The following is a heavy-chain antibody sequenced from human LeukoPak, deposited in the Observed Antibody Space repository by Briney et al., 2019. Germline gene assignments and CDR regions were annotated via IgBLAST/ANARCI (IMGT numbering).Heavy chain of an antibody. V-gene: IGHV1-69*13. CDR1: GGTFSSYA. J-gene: IGHJ4*02. CDR3: ARVRCSGGSCHVVVLFDY. Sequence: SVKVSCKASGGTFSSYAISWVRQAPGQGLEWMGGIIPIFGTANYAQKFQGRVTITADESTSTAYMELSSPRSEDTAVYYCARVRCSGGSCHVVVLFDYWGQGTLVTVSS. D-gene: IGHD2-15*01. CDR2: IIPIFGTA.